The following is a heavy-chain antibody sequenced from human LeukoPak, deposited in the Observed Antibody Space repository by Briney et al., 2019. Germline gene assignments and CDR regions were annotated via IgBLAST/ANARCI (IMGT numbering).Heavy chain of an antibody. D-gene: IGHD6-13*01. J-gene: IGHJ4*02. CDR2: IYHSGST. CDR1: GYSISSGYY. CDR3: ARIVAAAGIGEYYFDY. V-gene: IGHV4-38-2*02. Sequence: SETLSLTCTVSGYSISSGYYWGWIRQPPGKGLEWIGSIYHSGSTYYNPSLKSRVTISVDTSKNQFSLKLSSVTAADTAVYYCARIVAAAGIGEYYFDYWGQGTLVTVST.